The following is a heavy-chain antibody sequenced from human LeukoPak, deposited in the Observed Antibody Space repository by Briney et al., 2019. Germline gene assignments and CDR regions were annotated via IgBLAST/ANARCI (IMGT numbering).Heavy chain of an antibody. V-gene: IGHV5-51*01. J-gene: IGHJ5*02. Sequence: GESLKISCKGSGYSFTSYWIGWVRQMPGKGLEWMGIIYPGDSDTRYSPSFQGQVTISADKSISTAYLQWSSLKASDTAMYYCARRVGLVGTGTSWFDPWGQGTLVTVSS. D-gene: IGHD1-1*01. CDR2: IYPGDSDT. CDR1: GYSFTSYW. CDR3: ARRVGLVGTGTSWFDP.